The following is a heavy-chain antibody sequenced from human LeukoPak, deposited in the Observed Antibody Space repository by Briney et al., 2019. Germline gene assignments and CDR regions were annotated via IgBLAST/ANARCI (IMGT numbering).Heavy chain of an antibody. J-gene: IGHJ6*03. CDR1: GGSLSGYY. CDR2: INHSGST. CDR3: ARGYYYYYMDV. Sequence: SETLSLTCAVYGGSLSGYYWSWIRQPPGKGVEWIGEINHSGSTNYNPSLKSRVTISVDTSKNQFSLKLSSVTAADTAVYYCARGYYYYYMDVWGKGTTVTVSS. V-gene: IGHV4-34*01.